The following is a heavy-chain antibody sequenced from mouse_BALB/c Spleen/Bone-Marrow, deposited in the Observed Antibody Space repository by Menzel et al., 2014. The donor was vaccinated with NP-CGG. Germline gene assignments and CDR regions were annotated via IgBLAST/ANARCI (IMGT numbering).Heavy chain of an antibody. CDR1: GFSLXSYG. V-gene: IGHV2-9*02. CDR2: IWAGGST. J-gene: IGHJ4*01. D-gene: IGHD3-3*01. Sequence: VKVVESGPGLVAPSQSLSITCTVSGFSLXSYGVHWVRQPPGKGLEWLGVIWAGGSTNYNSALMSRLSISKDNSKGQVFLKMSSLQTDDTAMYYCARRGRYAMDYWGQGTSVTVSS. CDR3: ARRGRYAMDY.